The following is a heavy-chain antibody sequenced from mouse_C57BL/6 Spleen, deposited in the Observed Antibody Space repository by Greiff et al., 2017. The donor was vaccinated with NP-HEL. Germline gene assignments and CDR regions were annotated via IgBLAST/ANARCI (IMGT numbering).Heavy chain of an antibody. V-gene: IGHV5-17*01. Sequence: EVHLVESGGGLVKPGGSLKLSCQAPGLTLSAYGMHGVRQAPGKGREWVAYISSGSSTIYYADTVKGRFTISRDNAKNTLFLQMTSLRSEDTAMYYCARGPIYYDYESYYAMDYWGQGTSVTVSS. D-gene: IGHD2-4*01. CDR3: ARGPIYYDYESYYAMDY. CDR2: ISSGSSTI. CDR1: GLTLSAYG. J-gene: IGHJ4*01.